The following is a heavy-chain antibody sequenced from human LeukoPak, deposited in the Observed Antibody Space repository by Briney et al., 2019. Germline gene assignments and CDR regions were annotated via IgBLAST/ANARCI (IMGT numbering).Heavy chain of an antibody. CDR2: ISTSGSTI. D-gene: IGHD2-15*01. CDR3: AREAILVPPSDDAFDV. Sequence: PGGSLRLSCAASGFTFSDYYMSWIRQAPGKGLEWVSYISTSGSTIYYADSVKGRFTMSRDNTKNSLYLQMNSLRAEDTAVYYCAREAILVPPSDDAFDVWGQGTMVTVSS. CDR1: GFTFSDYY. V-gene: IGHV3-11*04. J-gene: IGHJ3*01.